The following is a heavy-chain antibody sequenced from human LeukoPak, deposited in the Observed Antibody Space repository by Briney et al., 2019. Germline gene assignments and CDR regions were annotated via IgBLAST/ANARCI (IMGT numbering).Heavy chain of an antibody. D-gene: IGHD6-13*01. Sequence: PGGSLRLSCAASGFTFSSYAMSWVRQAPGKGLEWVSAISGSGGSTYYADSVKGRFTISRDNAKNSLYLQMNSLRAEDTAVYYCARDIIAAAGVSWGQGTLVTVSS. CDR1: GFTFSSYA. J-gene: IGHJ5*02. V-gene: IGHV3-23*01. CDR2: ISGSGGST. CDR3: ARDIIAAAGVS.